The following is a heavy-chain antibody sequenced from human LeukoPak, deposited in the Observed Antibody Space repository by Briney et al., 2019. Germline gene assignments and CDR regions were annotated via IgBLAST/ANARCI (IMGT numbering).Heavy chain of an antibody. D-gene: IGHD3-10*01. CDR3: ARDLTDHYYGRDYYYYMDV. CDR2: INPSGGST. Sequence: ASVKVSCKASGYTFTSYYMHWVRQAPGQGLEWMGIINPSGGSTSYAQKSQGRVTITADEPTSTAYMELSSLRSEDTAVYYCARDLTDHYYGRDYYYYMDVWGKGTTVTISS. J-gene: IGHJ6*03. CDR1: GYTFTSYY. V-gene: IGHV1-46*01.